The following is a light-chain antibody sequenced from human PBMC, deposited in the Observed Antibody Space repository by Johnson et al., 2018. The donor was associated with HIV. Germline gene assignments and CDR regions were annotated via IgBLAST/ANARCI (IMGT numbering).Light chain of an antibody. CDR2: DNN. V-gene: IGLV1-51*01. CDR1: SSNIVNIY. CDR3: GTWDNGLITYV. Sequence: QSVLTQPPSVSAAPGQKVTISCSASSSNIVNIYISWYQHLPGTAPKLLIYDNNERPSGIPDRFSGSKSGTSATLGITGLQPGDEADYYCGTWDNGLITYVFGTGTKVTVL. J-gene: IGLJ1*01.